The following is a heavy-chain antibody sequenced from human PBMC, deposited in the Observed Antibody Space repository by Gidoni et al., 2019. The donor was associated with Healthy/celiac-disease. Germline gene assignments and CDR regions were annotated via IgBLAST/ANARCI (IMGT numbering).Heavy chain of an antibody. CDR2: INPSGGST. Sequence: QAQLVQPGAELQKPGASVKASCMASGYTSTSNYMHWVRQAPGQGLEWMGIINPSGGSTSYAQKFQGRVTMTRDTSTSTVYMELSSLRSEDTAVYYCARDRARGNDYGEVNWFDPWGQGTLVTVSS. D-gene: IGHD4-17*01. CDR3: ARDRARGNDYGEVNWFDP. CDR1: GYTSTSNY. V-gene: IGHV1-46*01. J-gene: IGHJ5*02.